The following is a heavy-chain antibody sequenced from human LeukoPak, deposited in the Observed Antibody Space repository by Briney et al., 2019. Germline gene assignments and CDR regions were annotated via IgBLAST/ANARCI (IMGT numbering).Heavy chain of an antibody. J-gene: IGHJ3*02. CDR2: IFYSGST. D-gene: IGHD2-15*01. CDR1: GGSISSYY. CDR3: ARATIYCRGGTCYPDAFDI. Sequence: SETLSLTCTVSGGSISSYYWSWIRQPPGKRLEWIGYIFYSGSTNYTPSLKSRVTISVDTSKNQFSLKLSSVTAADTAVYYCARATIYCRGGTCYPDAFDIWGQGTMVTASS. V-gene: IGHV4-59*01.